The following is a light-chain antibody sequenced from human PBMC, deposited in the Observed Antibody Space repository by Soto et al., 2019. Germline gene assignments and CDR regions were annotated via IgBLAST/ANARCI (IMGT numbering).Light chain of an antibody. V-gene: IGKV1-9*01. CDR2: GTS. CDR1: QGISSY. Sequence: DIQLTQSPSFLSASVGDRVTITCRASQGISSYLAWYQQQLGKAPKLLIYGTSTLQSGVPSMFSGSGFGTEFTLTISSLQPEDSATYYCQQLNSYPITFGQGTGLEIK. J-gene: IGKJ5*01. CDR3: QQLNSYPIT.